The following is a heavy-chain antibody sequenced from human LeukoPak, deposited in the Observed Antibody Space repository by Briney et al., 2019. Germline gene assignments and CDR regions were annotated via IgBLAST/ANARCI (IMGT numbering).Heavy chain of an antibody. D-gene: IGHD4-17*01. V-gene: IGHV3-48*03. CDR2: ISSSGSTI. J-gene: IGHJ3*02. CDR1: GFTFSSYE. Sequence: GGSLRLSCAASGFTFSSYEMNWVRQAPGKGLEWVSYISSSGSTIYYADSMKGRFTISRDNSKNTLYLQMNSLRAEDTAVYYCAKLYGDYTDAFDIWGQGTMVTVSS. CDR3: AKLYGDYTDAFDI.